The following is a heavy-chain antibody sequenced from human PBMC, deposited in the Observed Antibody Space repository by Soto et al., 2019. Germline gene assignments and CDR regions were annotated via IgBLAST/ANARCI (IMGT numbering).Heavy chain of an antibody. CDR3: AKDKGVVVPAAMRVPFDY. D-gene: IGHD2-2*01. Sequence: PGGSLRLSCAASGFTFSSYAMSWVRQAPGKGLEWVSAISGSGGSTYYADSVKGRFTISRDNSKNTLYLQMNSLRAEDTAVYYCAKDKGVVVPAAMRVPFDYWGQGTLVTV. J-gene: IGHJ4*02. CDR2: ISGSGGST. V-gene: IGHV3-23*01. CDR1: GFTFSSYA.